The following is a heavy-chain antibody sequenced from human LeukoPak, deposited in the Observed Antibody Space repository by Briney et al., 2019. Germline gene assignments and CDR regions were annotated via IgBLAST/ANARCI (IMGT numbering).Heavy chain of an antibody. D-gene: IGHD3-16*02. CDR2: IYYSGST. CDR3: ARSGDYVWGSYRRYYFDY. J-gene: IGHJ4*02. CDR1: GGSISSYY. V-gene: IGHV4-59*12. Sequence: SETLSLTCTVSGGSISSYYWSWIRQPPGKGLEWIGYIYYSGSTNYNPSLKSRVTISVDTSKNQFSLKLSSVTAADTAVYYCARSGDYVWGSYRRYYFDYWGQGTLVTVSS.